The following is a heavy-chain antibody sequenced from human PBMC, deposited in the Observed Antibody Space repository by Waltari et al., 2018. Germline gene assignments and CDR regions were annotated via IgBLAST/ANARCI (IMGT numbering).Heavy chain of an antibody. V-gene: IGHV3-74*01. D-gene: IGHD3-16*01. Sequence: EVQLVESGGGLVQPGGSLRLSCEASGFTLSSSYMHWVRQVPGRGLVWVSRMNTEGSSANYAYSVKGRFTISRDNGKNTLYLQMNSLRAEDTAVYYCARDGGGNGYIHYWGQGTLVTVSS. J-gene: IGHJ4*02. CDR2: MNTEGSSA. CDR1: GFTLSSSY. CDR3: ARDGGGNGYIHY.